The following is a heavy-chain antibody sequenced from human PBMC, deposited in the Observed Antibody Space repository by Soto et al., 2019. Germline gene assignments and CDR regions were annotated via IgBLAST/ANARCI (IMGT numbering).Heavy chain of an antibody. CDR1: GFTFPKAW. V-gene: IGHV3-15*01. Sequence: EVQLVESGGGLVKPGGSLRLSCAASGFTFPKAWLPGVRQPPGKGLEWVGGIKSRADGGTTDYAASVKDRFIISRDDSNDTLYLHMNRLKTDDTAVYYCTTASQWLPPYSWGQGALVTVSS. CDR2: IKSRADGGTT. D-gene: IGHD6-19*01. J-gene: IGHJ4*02. CDR3: TTASQWLPPYS.